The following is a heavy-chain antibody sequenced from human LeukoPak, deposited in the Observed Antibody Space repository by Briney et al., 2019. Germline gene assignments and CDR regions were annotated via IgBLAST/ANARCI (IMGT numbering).Heavy chain of an antibody. CDR2: IYYSGST. CDR3: ARVDVVGARYFDY. J-gene: IGHJ4*02. V-gene: IGHV4-61*01. D-gene: IGHD2-15*01. CDR1: GGSVSSGSYY. Sequence: SETLSLTCTVSGGSVSSGSYYWSWIRQPPGKGLEWIGYIYYSGSTNYNPSLKSRVTISVDTSKNQFSLKLSSVTAADTAVYYCARVDVVGARYFDYWGQGTLVTVSS.